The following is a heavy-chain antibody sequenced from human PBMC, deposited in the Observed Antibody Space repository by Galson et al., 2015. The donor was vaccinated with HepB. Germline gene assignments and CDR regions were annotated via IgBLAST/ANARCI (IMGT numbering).Heavy chain of an antibody. J-gene: IGHJ6*03. D-gene: IGHD2-15*01. CDR3: AKDSSGKDYYYYMDV. CDR2: ISWNSGSK. CDR1: GFTFDDYA. V-gene: IGHV3-9*01. Sequence: SLRLSCAASGFTFDDYAMHWVRQAPGKGLEWVSGISWNSGSKGYADSVKGRFTISRDNAKNSLYLQMNSLRAEDTALYYCAKDSSGKDYYYYMDVWGKGTTVTVSS.